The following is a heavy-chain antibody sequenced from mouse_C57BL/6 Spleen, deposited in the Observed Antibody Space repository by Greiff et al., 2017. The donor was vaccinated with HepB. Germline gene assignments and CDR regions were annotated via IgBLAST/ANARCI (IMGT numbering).Heavy chain of an antibody. Sequence: QVQLQQPGAELVKPGASVKMSCKASGYTFTSYWITWVKQRPGQGLEWIGDIYPGSGSTNYNEKFKSKATLTVDTSSSTAYMQLSSLTSEDSAVYYCARLEYYGSSYGGFDCWGKGTTLAVAS. V-gene: IGHV1-55*01. CDR3: ARLEYYGSSYGGFDC. CDR2: IYPGSGST. D-gene: IGHD1-1*01. J-gene: IGHJ2*01. CDR1: GYTFTSYW.